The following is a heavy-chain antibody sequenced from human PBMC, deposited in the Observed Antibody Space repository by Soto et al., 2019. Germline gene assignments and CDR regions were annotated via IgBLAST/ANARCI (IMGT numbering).Heavy chain of an antibody. CDR2: VYATGTS. Sequence: SETLSLTCSVSGGSMSKFYWSWIRKTAGKGLEWMGRVYATGTSDYNPSLRSRIAMSVDISKKTFSLRLRSVTAADTGVYYCVRNGSKTLRDCFDPWGQGRLVTVSS. CDR3: VRNGSKTLRDCFDP. J-gene: IGHJ5*02. V-gene: IGHV4-4*07. D-gene: IGHD4-17*01. CDR1: GGSMSKFY.